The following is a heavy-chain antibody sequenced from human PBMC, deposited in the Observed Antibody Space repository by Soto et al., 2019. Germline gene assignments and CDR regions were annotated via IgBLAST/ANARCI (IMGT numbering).Heavy chain of an antibody. Sequence: EVQLVESGGGLVKPGGSLRLSCAASGFTFSSYSMNWVRQAPGKGLEWVSSISSSSSYIYYADSVKGRFTISRDNAKNSLYLQMNSLRAEDTAVYYCAREAYYYDSSGYYYFDYWGQRTLVTVSS. CDR1: GFTFSSYS. D-gene: IGHD3-22*01. CDR3: AREAYYYDSSGYYYFDY. CDR2: ISSSSSYI. J-gene: IGHJ4*02. V-gene: IGHV3-21*01.